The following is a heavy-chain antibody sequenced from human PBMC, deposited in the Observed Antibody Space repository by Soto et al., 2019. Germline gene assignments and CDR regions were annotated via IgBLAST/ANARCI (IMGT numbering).Heavy chain of an antibody. Sequence: PSETLSLTCAVYGGSFSGYYWSWIRQPPGKGLEWIGEINHSGSTNYNPSLKSRVTISVDTSKNQFSPKLSSVTAADTAVYYCARGTGGYLYSSSWYYYYYGMDVWGQGTTVTVSS. J-gene: IGHJ6*02. V-gene: IGHV4-34*01. CDR2: INHSGST. CDR1: GGSFSGYY. CDR3: ARGTGGYLYSSSWYYYYYGMDV. D-gene: IGHD6-13*01.